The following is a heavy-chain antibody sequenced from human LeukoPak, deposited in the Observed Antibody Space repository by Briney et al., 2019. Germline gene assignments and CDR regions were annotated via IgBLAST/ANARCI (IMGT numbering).Heavy chain of an antibody. CDR2: IRSKAYGGTT. D-gene: IGHD3-22*01. CDR3: TRIYDSSGYDDYFDY. CDR1: GFTFGDYA. Sequence: PGRSLRLSCTASGFTFGDYAMSWVRQAPGKGLEWVGFIRSKAYGGTTEYAASVKGRFTISRDDSKSIAYLQMNSLKTEDTAVYYCTRIYDSSGYDDYFDYGSQGTLVTVHS. V-gene: IGHV3-49*04. J-gene: IGHJ4*02.